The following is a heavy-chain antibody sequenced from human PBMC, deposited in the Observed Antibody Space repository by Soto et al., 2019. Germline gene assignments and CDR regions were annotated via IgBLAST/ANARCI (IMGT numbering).Heavy chain of an antibody. CDR2: ISYDGSNK. CDR3: ARGVRSSGYSFHY. Sequence: QVQLVESGGGVVKPGRSLRLSCAASGFTFSSYTIYWVRQAPGKGLEWVAVISYDGSNKYDGDAVKGQLTIYRENPNNSVFAQMNSRRAEYTAVYYCARGVRSSGYSFHYLGQGTLVNVSS. J-gene: IGHJ4*02. V-gene: IGHV3-30-3*01. D-gene: IGHD3-22*01. CDR1: GFTFSSYT.